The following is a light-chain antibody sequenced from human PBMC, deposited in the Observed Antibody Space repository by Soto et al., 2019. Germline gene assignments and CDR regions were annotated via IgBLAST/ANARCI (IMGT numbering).Light chain of an antibody. CDR1: QDINTW. J-gene: IGKJ4*01. V-gene: IGKV1D-12*01. CDR2: AAS. Sequence: DIQMTQFPSSVSASVGDRVTLSCRASQDINTWLAWYQQKPGKAPKLVIYAASSLQTGVPSRFSGSGSGTDFTLTISGLQSEDFATYYCQQANSFPLTFGGGTKVEIE. CDR3: QQANSFPLT.